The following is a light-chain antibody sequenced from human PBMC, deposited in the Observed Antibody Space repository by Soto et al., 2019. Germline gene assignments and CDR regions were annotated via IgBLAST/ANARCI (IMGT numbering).Light chain of an antibody. CDR3: QQYNNWPPWT. Sequence: IMLTQSPGTLSLSPGERATLSCRASQSVRNNHLAWYQQKPGQAPRLLISGASTRATGIPARFSGSGSGTEFTLTISSLQSEDFAVYYCQQYNNWPPWTFGQGSKVDIK. J-gene: IGKJ1*01. CDR1: QSVRNN. CDR2: GAS. V-gene: IGKV3-15*01.